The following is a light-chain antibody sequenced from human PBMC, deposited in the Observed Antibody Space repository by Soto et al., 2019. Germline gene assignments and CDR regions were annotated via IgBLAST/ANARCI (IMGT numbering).Light chain of an antibody. CDR1: QSISKY. CDR3: QQRSNWRGT. J-gene: IGKJ4*01. Sequence: EIVLTQSPATLSFSPGERATLSCRASQSISKYLAWYQQKPGQAPRLLIYDASNRATGIPARFSGSGSGTDFTLTISSLEPEDFAVYYCQQRSNWRGTFGGGTTVEI. CDR2: DAS. V-gene: IGKV3-11*01.